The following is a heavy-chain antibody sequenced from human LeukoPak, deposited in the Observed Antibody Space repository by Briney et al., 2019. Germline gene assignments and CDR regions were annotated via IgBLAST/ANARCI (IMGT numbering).Heavy chain of an antibody. Sequence: GGSLRLSCAASGFTFSSYAMSWVRQAPGKGREWGSAISGSGGSTYYADSVKGRFTISRDNSKNTLYLQMNSLRAEDTAVYYCARPQWLVPAFDYWGQGTLVTVSS. CDR3: ARPQWLVPAFDY. CDR2: ISGSGGST. J-gene: IGHJ4*02. D-gene: IGHD6-19*01. CDR1: GFTFSSYA. V-gene: IGHV3-23*01.